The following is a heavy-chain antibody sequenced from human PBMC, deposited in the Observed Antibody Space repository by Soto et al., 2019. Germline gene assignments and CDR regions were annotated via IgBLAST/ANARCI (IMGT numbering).Heavy chain of an antibody. CDR3: AREGYSSGWYPY. J-gene: IGHJ4*02. CDR1: GGSVSSGSYY. D-gene: IGHD6-19*01. CDR2: IYYSGST. Sequence: QVQLQESGPGLVKPSETLSLTCTVSGGSVSSGSYYWSWIRQPPGKGLEWIGYIYYSGSTNYNPSLKRRVTISVDTSKNQFSLKLSSVTAADTAVYYCAREGYSSGWYPYWGQGTLVTVSS. V-gene: IGHV4-61*01.